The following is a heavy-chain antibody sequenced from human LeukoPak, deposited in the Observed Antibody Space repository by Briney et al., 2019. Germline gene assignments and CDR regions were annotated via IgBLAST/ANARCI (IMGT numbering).Heavy chain of an antibody. D-gene: IGHD3-9*01. CDR3: ARVKYCDILTGYVFDY. J-gene: IGHJ4*02. Sequence: SQTLSLTCAVSGGSISSGGYSWSWIRQPPGKGLEWIGYIYHSGSTYYNPSLKSRVTISVDRSKNQFSLKLSSVTAADTAVYYCARVKYCDILTGYVFDYWGQGTLVTVSS. CDR2: IYHSGST. CDR1: GGSISSGGYS. V-gene: IGHV4-30-2*01.